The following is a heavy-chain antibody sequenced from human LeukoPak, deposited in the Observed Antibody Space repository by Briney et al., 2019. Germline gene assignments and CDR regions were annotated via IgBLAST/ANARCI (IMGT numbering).Heavy chain of an antibody. CDR1: GFTFSSYG. CDR2: ISYDGSNK. D-gene: IGHD6-19*01. V-gene: IGHV3-30*18. CDR3: AKGWESSGWYYGMDV. Sequence: GRSLRLSCAASGFTFSSYGMHWVRQAPGKGLEWVAVISYDGSNKYYADSVKGRFTISRDNSKNTLYLQMNSLRGEDTAVYSCAKGWESSGWYYGMDVWGQGTTATVSS. J-gene: IGHJ6*02.